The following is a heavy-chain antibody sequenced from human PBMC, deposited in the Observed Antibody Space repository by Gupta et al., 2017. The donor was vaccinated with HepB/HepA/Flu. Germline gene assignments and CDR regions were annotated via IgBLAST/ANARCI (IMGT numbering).Heavy chain of an antibody. CDR1: GYTFTGYY. Sequence: QVQLVQSGAEVKKPGASVKVSCKASGYTFTGYYMHWVRQAPGQGLEWMGWINPNSGGTNYAQKFQGRVTMTRDTSISTAYMELSRLRSDDTAVYYCARASYCSSTSCYIEDYYYYYMDVWGKGTTVTVSS. CDR3: ARASYCSSTSCYIEDYYYYYMDV. D-gene: IGHD2-2*01. CDR2: INPNSGGT. V-gene: IGHV1-2*02. J-gene: IGHJ6*03.